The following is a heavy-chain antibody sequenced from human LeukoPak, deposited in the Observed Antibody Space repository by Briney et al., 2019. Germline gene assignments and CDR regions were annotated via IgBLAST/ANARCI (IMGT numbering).Heavy chain of an antibody. CDR3: ARDSDDFWRGYQKPFDY. D-gene: IGHD3-3*01. V-gene: IGHV1-2*02. CDR2: IEPNSGGT. J-gene: IGHJ4*02. Sequence: ASVKVSCKASGYTFTGYYMHWVRQAPGQGLEWMGWIEPNSGGTNYAQKFQGRVTMTRDTSISTAYMELSRLRSDDTAVYYCARDSDDFWRGYQKPFDYWGQGTLVTVSS. CDR1: GYTFTGYY.